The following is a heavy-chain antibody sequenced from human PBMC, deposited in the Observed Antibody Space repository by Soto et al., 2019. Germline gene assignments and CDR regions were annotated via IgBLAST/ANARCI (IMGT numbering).Heavy chain of an antibody. J-gene: IGHJ4*02. CDR2: IYYRGDT. V-gene: IGHV4-31*03. D-gene: IGHD1-26*01. CDR3: ARAGGGFDNYFDF. CDR1: GGSISSGDYY. Sequence: SETLSLTCTVSGGSISSGDYYYNWIRQHPGKGLEWIGYIYYRGDTYYNPSLKSRLTISVDTSKNQFSLRLNSLTAADTAVYYCARAGGGFDNYFDFWGPGTLVTVSS.